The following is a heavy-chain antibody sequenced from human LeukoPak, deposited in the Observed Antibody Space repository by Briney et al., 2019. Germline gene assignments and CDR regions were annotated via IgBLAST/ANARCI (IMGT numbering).Heavy chain of an antibody. CDR1: GFTFSSYG. CDR3: AKDSEKASSGWYPHRYYYYYMDV. Sequence: GGSLRLSCAASGFTFSSYGMHWVRQAPGKGLEWVAFIRYDGSNKYYADSVKGRFTISRDNSKNTLYLQMNSLRAEDTAVYYCAKDSEKASSGWYPHRYYYYYMDVWGKGTTVTISS. J-gene: IGHJ6*03. D-gene: IGHD6-19*01. CDR2: IRYDGSNK. V-gene: IGHV3-30*02.